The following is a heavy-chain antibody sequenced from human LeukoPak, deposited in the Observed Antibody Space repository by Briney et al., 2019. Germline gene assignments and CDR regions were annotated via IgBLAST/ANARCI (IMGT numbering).Heavy chain of an antibody. J-gene: IGHJ1*01. Sequence: PSETLSLTCTVSGGSISSYYWSWIRQPPGKGLEWIGYIYYSGSTNYNPSLKSRVTISVDTSKNQFSLKLSSVTAADTAVYYCAREKKGDCSSTSCYRHFQHWGQGTLVTVSS. CDR2: IYYSGST. D-gene: IGHD2-2*02. CDR3: AREKKGDCSSTSCYRHFQH. CDR1: GGSISSYY. V-gene: IGHV4-59*12.